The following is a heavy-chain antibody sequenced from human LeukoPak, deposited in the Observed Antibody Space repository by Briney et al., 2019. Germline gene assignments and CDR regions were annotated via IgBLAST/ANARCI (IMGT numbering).Heavy chain of an antibody. CDR2: IFYSGST. V-gene: IGHV4-39*02. J-gene: IGHJ6*03. CDR3: AREESDWSSLGYYYHYMDV. Sequence: SETLSLTCIVSGGSMSSNSYYWGWIRQPPGKGLEWIGNIFYSGSTYYSPSLKSRVTISVDTSKNQFSLKLGSVTAADTAMYYCAREESDWSSLGYYYHYMDVWGKGTTVAISS. D-gene: IGHD3-9*01. CDR1: GGSMSSNSYY.